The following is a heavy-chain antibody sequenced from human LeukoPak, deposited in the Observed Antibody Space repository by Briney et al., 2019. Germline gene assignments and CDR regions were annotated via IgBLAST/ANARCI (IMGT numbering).Heavy chain of an antibody. CDR2: VYYSGRT. CDR3: ARALLPTTYHYGLDV. V-gene: IGHV4-31*03. Sequence: SETLSLTCTVSGGSITSGGYYWSWIRQHPGKGLEWIGHVYYSGRTYYNPSLKSRVFISVDASKNQFSLKLSSVTAGDTAVYYCARALLPTTYHYGLDVWGQGTTVTVSS. D-gene: IGHD2-15*01. CDR1: GGSITSGGYY. J-gene: IGHJ6*02.